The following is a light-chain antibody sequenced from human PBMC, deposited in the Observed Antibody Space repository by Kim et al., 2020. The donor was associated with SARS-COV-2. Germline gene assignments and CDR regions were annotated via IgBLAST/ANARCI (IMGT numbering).Light chain of an antibody. J-gene: IGKJ4*01. Sequence: VSVGDRVTITCRASQDISNYLNWYQQKPGKAPKLLIYDTSTLETGVSSRFSGSGSGTDFTFTITNLQPDDVATYYCQHYRNLPLTFGGGTKVDIK. CDR2: DTS. CDR3: QHYRNLPLT. V-gene: IGKV1-33*01. CDR1: QDISNY.